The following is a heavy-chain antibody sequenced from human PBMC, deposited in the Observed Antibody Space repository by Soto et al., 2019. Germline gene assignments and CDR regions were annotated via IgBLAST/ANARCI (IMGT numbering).Heavy chain of an antibody. Sequence: GGSLRLSCAASGFTFSSYWMSWVRQAPGKGLEWVANIKQDGSEKYYVDSVKGRFTISRDNARTSLYLQMNSLRAEDTAVYYCARDKGYCSSTSCYPTDAFDIWGQGTMVTVSS. V-gene: IGHV3-7*05. CDR3: ARDKGYCSSTSCYPTDAFDI. CDR2: IKQDGSEK. CDR1: GFTFSSYW. J-gene: IGHJ3*02. D-gene: IGHD2-2*01.